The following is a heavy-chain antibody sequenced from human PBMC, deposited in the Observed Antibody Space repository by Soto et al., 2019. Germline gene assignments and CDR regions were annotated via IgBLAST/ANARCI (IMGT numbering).Heavy chain of an antibody. V-gene: IGHV3-7*05. Sequence: VGSLRLSCAASGFTFSNYGLTWVRQAPGKGLEWVANIRQDGGQKYHVDSVKGRFTISRDNAKTSLYLQMNSLRAEDTAVYYCVREPAAGAYYYDYWGQGTLVTVSS. CDR1: GFTFSNYG. D-gene: IGHD6-13*01. CDR3: VREPAAGAYYYDY. J-gene: IGHJ4*02. CDR2: IRQDGGQK.